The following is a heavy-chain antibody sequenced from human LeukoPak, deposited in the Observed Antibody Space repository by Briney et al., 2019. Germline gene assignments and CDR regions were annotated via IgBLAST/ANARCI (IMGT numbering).Heavy chain of an antibody. Sequence: ASVKVSCKASGYTFTGYYMHWVRQVPGQGLEWMGWINPNSGGTNYAQKFQGRVTMTRDTSISTAYMELSRLRSDDTAVYYCAREYGDSGYYGMDVWGQGTTVTVSS. CDR1: GYTFTGYY. CDR3: AREYGDSGYYGMDV. V-gene: IGHV1-2*02. CDR2: INPNSGGT. D-gene: IGHD3-3*01. J-gene: IGHJ6*02.